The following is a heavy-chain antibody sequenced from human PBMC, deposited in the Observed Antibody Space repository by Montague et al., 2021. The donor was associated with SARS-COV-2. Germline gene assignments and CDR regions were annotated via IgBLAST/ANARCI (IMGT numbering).Heavy chain of an antibody. CDR3: ARLGRGYSYAQSAFDI. J-gene: IGHJ3*02. Sequence: SETLSLTCTVSGGSISSYYWSWIRQPPGKGLEWIGYIYYSGSTNYNPSLNSRVTISVDTSKNQFSLKLSSVTAADTAVYYCARLGRGYSYAQSAFDIWGQGKMVTVSS. CDR2: IYYSGST. CDR1: GGSISSYY. V-gene: IGHV4-59*08. D-gene: IGHD5-18*01.